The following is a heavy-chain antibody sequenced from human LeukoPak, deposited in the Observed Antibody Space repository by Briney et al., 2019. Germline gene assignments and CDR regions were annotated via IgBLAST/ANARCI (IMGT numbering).Heavy chain of an antibody. CDR3: ARTPTDYDILTGYYYYYYYYYMDV. CDR1: GGSFSGYY. V-gene: IGHV4-34*01. J-gene: IGHJ6*03. Sequence: PSETLSLTCAVYGGSFSGYYWSWIRQPPGKGLEWIGSIYHSGSTYYNPSLKSRVTISVDTSKNQFSLKLSSVTAADTAVYYCARTPTDYDILTGYYYYYYYYYMDVWGKGTTVTVSS. CDR2: IYHSGST. D-gene: IGHD3-9*01.